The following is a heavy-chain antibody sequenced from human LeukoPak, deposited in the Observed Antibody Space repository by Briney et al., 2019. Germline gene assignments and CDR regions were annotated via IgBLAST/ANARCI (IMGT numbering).Heavy chain of an antibody. CDR3: ARGGSGWPNAFDI. V-gene: IGHV3-66*01. CDR2: IYSGGST. Sequence: PGGSLRLSCAASGFTFSSYWMSWVRQAPGKGLEWVSVIYSGGSTYYADSVKGRFTISRDNSKNTLYLQMNSLRAEDTAVYYCARGGSGWPNAFDIWGQGQWSPSLQ. CDR1: GFTFSSYW. J-gene: IGHJ3*02. D-gene: IGHD6-19*01.